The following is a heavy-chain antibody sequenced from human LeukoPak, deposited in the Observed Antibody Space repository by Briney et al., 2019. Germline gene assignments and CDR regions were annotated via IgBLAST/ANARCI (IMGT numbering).Heavy chain of an antibody. V-gene: IGHV3-23*01. CDR1: GFTFSSSA. Sequence: GGSLRLSCAASGFTFSSSAMSWVRQAPGKGLEWVSSISGSGSGGSTYYADSVKGRFTISRDNSKNTLYLQMNSLRAEDTAVYYCAKMPSSGYYFDYWGQGTLVTVSS. CDR2: ISGSGSGGST. J-gene: IGHJ4*02. D-gene: IGHD3-22*01. CDR3: AKMPSSGYYFDY.